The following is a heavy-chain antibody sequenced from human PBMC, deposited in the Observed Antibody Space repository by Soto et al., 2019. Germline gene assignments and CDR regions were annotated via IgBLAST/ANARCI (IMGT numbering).Heavy chain of an antibody. CDR3: ARGLSTGSPYSGGWYYFDS. J-gene: IGHJ4*02. CDR1: GGSFSGYI. V-gene: IGHV4-34*01. CDR2: INHSGSA. D-gene: IGHD3-10*01. Sequence: QVQIHQWGAGVLKPSETLSLTCAVSGGSFSGYIWTWIRQTPGKGLQWIGQINHSGSAVYNPSFKTRVTISIMSNNQFSLVMSSVTAADTAVYYCARGLSTGSPYSGGWYYFDSWGQGATVTVS.